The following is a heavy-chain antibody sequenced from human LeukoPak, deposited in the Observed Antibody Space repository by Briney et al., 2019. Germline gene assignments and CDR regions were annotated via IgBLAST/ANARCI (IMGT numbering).Heavy chain of an antibody. J-gene: IGHJ4*02. CDR2: ISSCGSTI. CDR1: GFTFSDYY. D-gene: IGHD3-10*02. V-gene: IGHV3-11*01. CDR3: ARDEGSMLGKDY. Sequence: GGSLRLSCAASGFTFSDYYMSWLRQAPGKGLEWVSYISSCGSTIYYADSVKGRFTISRDNAKNSLYLQMNSLRAEDTAVYYCARDEGSMLGKDYWGQGTLVTVSS.